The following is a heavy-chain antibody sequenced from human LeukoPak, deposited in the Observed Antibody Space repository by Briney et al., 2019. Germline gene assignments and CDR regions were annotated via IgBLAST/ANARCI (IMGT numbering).Heavy chain of an antibody. CDR3: AREGYYNMDV. J-gene: IGHJ6*02. Sequence: ASVKVSCKAYGYTFMSHGISWVRQAPGQGLEWMGWISGSSSNTNYAQRLQGRVTMTTDTSTTTAYMELRSLRSDDTAVYYCAREGYYNMDVWGQGTTVTVSS. CDR2: ISGSSSNT. V-gene: IGHV1-18*01. CDR1: GYTFMSHG.